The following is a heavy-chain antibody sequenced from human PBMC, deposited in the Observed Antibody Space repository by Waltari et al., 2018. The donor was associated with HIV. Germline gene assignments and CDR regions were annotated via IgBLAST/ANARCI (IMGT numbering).Heavy chain of an antibody. CDR3: ARAYCSATGCQIGGY. CDR1: GYTFSNYY. CDR2: INPSNGGT. D-gene: IGHD2-2*01. Sequence: QVQLVQSGAEGKTPGASVEVSCKASGYTFSNYYLHWVRQAPGQGLEWMGRINPSNGGTNYAQSFQGRVTRTRETSISTAYMELTRLTSDDTAVYYCARAYCSATGCQIGGYWGQGTLVTVSS. V-gene: IGHV1-2*06. J-gene: IGHJ4*02.